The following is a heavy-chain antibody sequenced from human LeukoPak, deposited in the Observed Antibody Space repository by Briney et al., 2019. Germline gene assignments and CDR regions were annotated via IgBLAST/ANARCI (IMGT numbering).Heavy chain of an antibody. CDR2: IFPSGGEI. CDR1: GFTFSTFA. V-gene: IGHV3-23*01. J-gene: IGHJ4*02. Sequence: GGSLRLSCAASGFTFSTFAMIWVRQPPGKGLEWVSSIFPSGGEIHYADSVRGRFTISRGNSKNTLYLQMNSLRAEDTAVYYCANLASSGHFDYWGQGTLVTVSS. CDR3: ANLASSGHFDY. D-gene: IGHD3-22*01.